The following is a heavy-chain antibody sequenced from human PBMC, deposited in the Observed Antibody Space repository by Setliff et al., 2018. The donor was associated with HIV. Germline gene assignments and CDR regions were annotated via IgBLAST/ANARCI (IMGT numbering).Heavy chain of an antibody. CDR3: ARDLYDTSGFLDF. Sequence: ASVKVSCKASGYTFDNYYIHWVRQAPGQGLEWMAMMNPSGGKTTYGHKFQGRVTVTRDTSTRTVYLDLSRLASDDTAIYYCARDLYDTSGFLDFWGLGTLVTVSS. CDR2: MNPSGGKT. D-gene: IGHD3-22*01. V-gene: IGHV1-46*02. CDR1: GYTFDNYY. J-gene: IGHJ4*02.